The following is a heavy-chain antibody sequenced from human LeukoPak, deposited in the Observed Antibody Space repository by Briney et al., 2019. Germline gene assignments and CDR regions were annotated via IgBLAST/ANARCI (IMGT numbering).Heavy chain of an antibody. J-gene: IGHJ4*02. CDR2: INHNGGRT. Sequence: GGSLRLSCAASGFTFDDYGMSWVRQAPGKGPEWVSAINHNGGRTGYADSVKGRLTISRDNAKNSLYLQMNSLRAEDTAFYYCAMHGRGYSISTGMTCFDYWGQGTLVTVSS. D-gene: IGHD3-22*01. V-gene: IGHV3-20*04. CDR1: GFTFDDYG. CDR3: AMHGRGYSISTGMTCFDY.